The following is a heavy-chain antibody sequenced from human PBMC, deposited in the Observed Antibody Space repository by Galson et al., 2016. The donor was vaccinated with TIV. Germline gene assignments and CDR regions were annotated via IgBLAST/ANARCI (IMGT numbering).Heavy chain of an antibody. CDR1: GFAFSNYW. V-gene: IGHV3-74*01. CDR2: TDENGGIT. CDR3: ARDLAGRDDY. D-gene: IGHD6-19*01. Sequence: SLRLSCAASGFAFSNYWFHWVRQVPGQGLVWVSRTDENGGITNYADSVKGRFTISRDNAKNTLFLQMHSLRVEDPGVYYCARDLAGRDDYWGQGTLVTVSS. J-gene: IGHJ4*02.